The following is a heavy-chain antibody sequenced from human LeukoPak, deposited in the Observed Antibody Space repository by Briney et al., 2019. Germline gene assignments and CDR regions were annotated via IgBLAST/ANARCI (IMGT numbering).Heavy chain of an antibody. J-gene: IGHJ6*03. CDR2: INPNSGGT. CDR3: AKEKYPLTSVYYYYMDV. D-gene: IGHD3-9*01. Sequence: ASVKVSCKASGYTFTGYYMHWVRQAPVQGLESMGWINPNSGGTNYAQNFQGRVTMTRDTSISTAYMELSRLRSDDTAVYYCAKEKYPLTSVYYYYMDVWGKGTTVTISS. CDR1: GYTFTGYY. V-gene: IGHV1-2*02.